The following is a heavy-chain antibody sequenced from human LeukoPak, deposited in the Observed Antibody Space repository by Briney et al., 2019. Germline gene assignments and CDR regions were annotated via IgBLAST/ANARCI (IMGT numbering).Heavy chain of an antibody. CDR2: IYHSGST. Sequence: KPSETLSLTCTVSGYSISSGYYWGWIRQPPGKGLEWIGSIYHSGSTYYNPSLKSRVTISVDTSKNQFSLKLSSVTAADTAVYYCARAYSSGWRLYYFDYWGQGTLVTVSS. CDR3: ARAYSSGWRLYYFDY. V-gene: IGHV4-38-2*02. J-gene: IGHJ4*02. CDR1: GYSISSGYY. D-gene: IGHD6-19*01.